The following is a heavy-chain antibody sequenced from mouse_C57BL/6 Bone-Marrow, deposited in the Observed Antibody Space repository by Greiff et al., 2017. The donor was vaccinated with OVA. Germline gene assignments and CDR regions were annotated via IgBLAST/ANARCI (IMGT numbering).Heavy chain of an antibody. CDR3: ARAVGITTVGFDY. J-gene: IGHJ2*01. CDR1: GYTFTNYW. V-gene: IGHV1-63*01. Sequence: QVQLQQSGAELVRPGTSVKMSCKASGYTFTNYWIGWAKQRPGHGLEWIGDIYPGGGYTNYNEKFKGKATLTADKSSSTAYMQFSSLTSEDSAIYYCARAVGITTVGFDYWGQGTTLTVSS. CDR2: IYPGGGYT. D-gene: IGHD1-1*01.